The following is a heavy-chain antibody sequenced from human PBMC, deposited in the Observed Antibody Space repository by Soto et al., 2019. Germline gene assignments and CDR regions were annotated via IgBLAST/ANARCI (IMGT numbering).Heavy chain of an antibody. D-gene: IGHD6-19*01. CDR3: GRDPSLYSSGWYMDF. CDR1: GYKFTSYG. Sequence: ASVKVSCKASGYKFTSYGISWVRQAPGQGLEWVGWISVYNGNTNYTQKFQDRVTMSTDTSTSTAYMELRSQRSDDTAIYYCGRDPSLYSSGWYMDFWGQGTLVTVSS. J-gene: IGHJ4*02. CDR2: ISVYNGNT. V-gene: IGHV1-18*01.